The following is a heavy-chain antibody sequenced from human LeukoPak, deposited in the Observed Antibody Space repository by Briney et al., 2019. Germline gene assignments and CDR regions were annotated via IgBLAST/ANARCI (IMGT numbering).Heavy chain of an antibody. CDR2: ISGSGGST. CDR3: AKVGGLTISVAGTDFDY. D-gene: IGHD6-19*01. Sequence: PGGSVRLSCAASGFTFSSYAMSWVRQAPGKGLEWVSAISGSGGSTYYAESVKGGFTISRDKSKNTLYLQMNSLRAEDTAVYYCAKVGGLTISVAGTDFDYWGQGTLVTVSS. CDR1: GFTFSSYA. J-gene: IGHJ4*02. V-gene: IGHV3-23*01.